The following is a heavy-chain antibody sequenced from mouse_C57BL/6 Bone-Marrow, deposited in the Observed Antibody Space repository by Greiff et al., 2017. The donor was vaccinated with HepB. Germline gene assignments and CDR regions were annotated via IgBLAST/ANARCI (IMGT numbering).Heavy chain of an antibody. CDR3: ASAGRSDHYSFDV. CDR1: GYTFTSYW. J-gene: IGHJ1*01. V-gene: IGHV1-55*01. D-gene: IGHD1-1*01. CDR2: IYPGSGST. Sequence: QVQLQQPVAELVNPGASVKMSCKASGYTFTSYWSTSVKQRPGQGLEWIGDIYPGSGSTTYNEKFKSKATLTVDTSSSTAYMQLSSLTSGDSAVYYYASAGRSDHYSFDVWGSGATVA.